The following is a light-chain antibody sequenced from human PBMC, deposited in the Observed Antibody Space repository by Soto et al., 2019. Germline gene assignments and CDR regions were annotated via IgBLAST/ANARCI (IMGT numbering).Light chain of an antibody. CDR2: VVS. CDR1: QGIRNE. V-gene: IGKV1-17*01. J-gene: IGKJ1*01. Sequence: DIQMTQSPSSLSASVGDRVTITCRASQGIRNELLGWYQQKPGKAPKCLIYVVSSLQSGVPSRFSGSGSGTEFTLTISSLQPEDFATYYCLQHDTYPLTFGQGTKVEIK. CDR3: LQHDTYPLT.